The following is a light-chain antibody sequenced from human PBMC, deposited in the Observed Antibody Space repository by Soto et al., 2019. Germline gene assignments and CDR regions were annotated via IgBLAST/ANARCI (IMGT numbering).Light chain of an antibody. CDR3: QQYGSSPPYT. CDR1: QSVSNKY. CDR2: GSS. V-gene: IGKV3-20*01. Sequence: EVVLTQSPGTLSLSPGERATLSCRASQSVSNKYLAWYQQKPGQAPRLLIFGSSDRATGIPDRFSGSGSGTDFTPTISSLEPEDFAVYYCQQYGSSPPYTFGQGTKLEIK. J-gene: IGKJ2*01.